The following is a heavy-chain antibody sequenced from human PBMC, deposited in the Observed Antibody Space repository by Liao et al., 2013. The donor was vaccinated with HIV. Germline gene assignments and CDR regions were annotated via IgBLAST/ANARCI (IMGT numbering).Heavy chain of an antibody. CDR1: GGSISSSSYY. Sequence: QLQLQESGPGLVKPSETLSLTCTVSGGSISSSSYYWGWIRQPPGKGLEWLGSIYYSGVTYYNPSLKSRVTISVDTSKSQFSLNLSSVTAADTAVYYCAREVKNYASGTLQGPFDPWGQGT. V-gene: IGHV4-39*07. CDR2: IYYSGVT. D-gene: IGHD3-10*01. J-gene: IGHJ5*02. CDR3: AREVKNYASGTLQGPFDP.